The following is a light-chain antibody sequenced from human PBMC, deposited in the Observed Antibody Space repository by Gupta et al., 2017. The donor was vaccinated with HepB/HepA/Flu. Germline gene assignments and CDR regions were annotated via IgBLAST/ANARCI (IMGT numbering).Light chain of an antibody. CDR2: DAS. Sequence: IVLPPPSATLSVSPGARPTPSCRASQSDRSYVAWYQQKPGQVPRLLIYDASNKATGIPARYSGSRSWTNFTLTISSRVPQDVAVYYCQLRSNGPPFTFGQGTRLEIK. CDR1: QSDRSY. J-gene: IGKJ5*01. CDR3: QLRSNGPPFT. V-gene: IGKV3-11*01.